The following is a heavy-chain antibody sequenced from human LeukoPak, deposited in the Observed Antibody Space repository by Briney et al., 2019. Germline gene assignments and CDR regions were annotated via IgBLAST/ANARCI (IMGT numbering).Heavy chain of an antibody. CDR3: ARGTPHYYDSSGYYYGAFDI. CDR1: GFTFSSYE. D-gene: IGHD3-22*01. V-gene: IGHV3-48*03. J-gene: IGHJ3*02. Sequence: PGGSLRLSCAASGFTFSSYEMNWVRQAPGKGLEWVSYISSSGSTIYYADSVKGRFTISRDNAKNSLYLQMNSLRAEDTAVYYCARGTPHYYDSSGYYYGAFDIWGQGTMVTVSS. CDR2: ISSSGSTI.